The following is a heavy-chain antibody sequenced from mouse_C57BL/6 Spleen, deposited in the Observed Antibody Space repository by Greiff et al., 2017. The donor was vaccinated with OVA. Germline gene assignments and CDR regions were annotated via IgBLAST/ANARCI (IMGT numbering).Heavy chain of an antibody. Sequence: EVKLLESGPGLVKPSQSLSLTCSVTGYSITSGYYWNWIRQFPGNKLEWMGYISYDGSNNYNPSLKNRISITRDTSKNQFFLKLNSVTTEDTATYYCARGDYYGSRGDYWGQGTTLTVSS. V-gene: IGHV3-6*01. CDR2: ISYDGSN. CDR1: GYSITSGYY. J-gene: IGHJ2*01. D-gene: IGHD1-1*01. CDR3: ARGDYYGSRGDY.